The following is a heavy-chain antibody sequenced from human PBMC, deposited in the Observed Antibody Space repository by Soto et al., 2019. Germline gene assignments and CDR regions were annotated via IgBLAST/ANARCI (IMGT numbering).Heavy chain of an antibody. V-gene: IGHV3-23*01. J-gene: IGHJ4*02. CDR3: VKDSPSETHSSIDS. D-gene: IGHD1-26*01. CDR2: ISGSGDTS. CDR1: GFPFSSYS. Sequence: GGSLRLSCGASGFPFSSYSISWVRQAPCKGLEWVSVISGSGDTSVYANPVEGRFTISRDNSKNTLYLEMNSLRAEDTAVYYCVKDSPSETHSSIDSCGQGALVTVCS.